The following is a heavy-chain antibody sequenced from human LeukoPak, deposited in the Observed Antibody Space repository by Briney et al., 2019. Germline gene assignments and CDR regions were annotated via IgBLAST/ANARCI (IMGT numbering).Heavy chain of an antibody. CDR1: GGAFSNYF. CDR3: ARGQYCSTTTCYSARRYFDF. J-gene: IGHJ4*02. Sequence: SETLSLTCAVSGGAFSNYFWTWLRQPPGKGLEWLAEINDSGSTNSNSSLRSRVAISLDTSKNQFSLRLTSVTAADTAVYYCARGQYCSTTTCYSARRYFDFWGQGTLVTVSS. V-gene: IGHV4-34*01. CDR2: INDSGST. D-gene: IGHD2-2*01.